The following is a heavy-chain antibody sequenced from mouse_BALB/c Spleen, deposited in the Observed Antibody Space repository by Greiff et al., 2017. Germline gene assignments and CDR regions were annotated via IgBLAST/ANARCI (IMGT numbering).Heavy chain of an antibody. J-gene: IGHJ2*01. CDR1: GFTFSSYA. V-gene: IGHV5-6-5*01. Sequence: EVKVVESGGGLVKPGGSLKLSCAASGFTFSSYAMSWVRQTPEKRLEWVASISSGGSTYYPDSVKGRFTISRDNARNILYLQMSSLRSEDTAMYYCARGITTVVAHYFDYWGQGTTLTVSS. CDR2: ISSGGST. CDR3: ARGITTVVAHYFDY. D-gene: IGHD1-1*01.